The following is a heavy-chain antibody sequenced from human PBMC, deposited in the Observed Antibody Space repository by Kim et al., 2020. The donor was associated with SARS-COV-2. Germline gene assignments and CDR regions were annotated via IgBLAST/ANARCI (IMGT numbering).Heavy chain of an antibody. CDR3: AKRTGPLYYFDY. J-gene: IGHJ4*02. V-gene: IGHV3-23*01. CDR1: GFTFSSSG. Sequence: GGSLRLSCAASGFTFSSSGMSWVRQAPGTGLEWVSSITNTGGSTFYADSVRGRFTISRDNSKNKLYPQMHSLRADDTGVYFCAKRTGPLYYFDYWGQGTL. CDR2: ITNTGGST.